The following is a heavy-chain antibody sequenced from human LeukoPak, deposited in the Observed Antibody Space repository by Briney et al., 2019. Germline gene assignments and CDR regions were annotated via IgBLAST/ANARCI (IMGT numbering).Heavy chain of an antibody. V-gene: IGHV4-39*07. CDR1: GGSISSSSYY. Sequence: SETLSLTCTVSGGSISSSSYYWGWIRQPPGKGLEWIGEINHSGSTNYNPSLKSRVTISVDTSKNQFSLKLSSVTAADTAVYYCARGGTPGLLWFVKTQSPHGMDVWGQGTTVTVSS. CDR2: INHSGST. CDR3: ARGGTPGLLWFVKTQSPHGMDV. D-gene: IGHD3-10*01. J-gene: IGHJ6*02.